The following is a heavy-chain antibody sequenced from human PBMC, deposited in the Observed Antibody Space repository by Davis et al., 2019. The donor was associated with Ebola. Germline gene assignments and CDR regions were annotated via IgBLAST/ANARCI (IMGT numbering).Heavy chain of an antibody. J-gene: IGHJ6*02. Sequence: GESLKISCVASGFTFSRYSMNWVRQAPGKGLEWVSYISSSSSTLYYADSVRGRFIISRDSAKNSLYLQMNSLRAEDTAVYYCARSSIAARPGYYYGMDVWGQGTTVTVSS. CDR2: ISSSSSTL. CDR1: GFTFSRYS. CDR3: ARSSIAARPGYYYGMDV. D-gene: IGHD6-6*01. V-gene: IGHV3-48*01.